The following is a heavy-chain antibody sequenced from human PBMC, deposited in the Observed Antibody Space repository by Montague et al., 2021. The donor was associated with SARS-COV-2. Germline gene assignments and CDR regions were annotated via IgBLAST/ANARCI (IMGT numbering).Heavy chain of an antibody. D-gene: IGHD6-19*01. V-gene: IGHV6-1*01. CDR3: VRYSGWFYFDF. CDR2: TYYRSKWYS. Sequence: LRLSCAISGDSVSSNSVAWSWTRQSPSRGLEWLGGTYYRSKWYSDYAPSVRGRLTVNPDASKNEFSLELNYVTPEDTAVYYCVRYSGWFYFDFWGQGTLVTVSS. J-gene: IGHJ4*02. CDR1: GDSVSSNSVA.